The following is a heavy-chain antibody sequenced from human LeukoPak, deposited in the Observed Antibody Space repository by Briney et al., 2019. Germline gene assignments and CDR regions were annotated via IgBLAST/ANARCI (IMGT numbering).Heavy chain of an antibody. CDR1: GYSFTSYW. J-gene: IGHJ6*04. CDR2: IDPSDSYT. D-gene: IGHD5-24*01. Sequence: GESLRISFKGSGYSFTSYWISWVRQMPGKGLEWMGRIDPSDSYTNYSPSFQGHVTISADKSISTAYLQWSSLKASDTAMYYCAKQPFSATNFAGMDVWGKGTTVTVSS. CDR3: AKQPFSATNFAGMDV. V-gene: IGHV5-10-1*01.